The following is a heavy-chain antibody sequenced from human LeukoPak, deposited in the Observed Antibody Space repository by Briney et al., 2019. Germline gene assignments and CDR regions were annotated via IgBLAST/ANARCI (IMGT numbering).Heavy chain of an antibody. CDR2: ISAHNGNT. V-gene: IGHV1-18*01. D-gene: IGHD6-13*01. Sequence: ASVKVSCKASGYTFTSYGISWVRQAPGQGLEWTGWISAHNGNTNYAQKLQGRVTMTTDTSTSTAYMELRSLRSDDTAVYYCARGRGIAAAGHNWFDPWGQGTLVTVSS. J-gene: IGHJ5*02. CDR3: ARGRGIAAAGHNWFDP. CDR1: GYTFTSYG.